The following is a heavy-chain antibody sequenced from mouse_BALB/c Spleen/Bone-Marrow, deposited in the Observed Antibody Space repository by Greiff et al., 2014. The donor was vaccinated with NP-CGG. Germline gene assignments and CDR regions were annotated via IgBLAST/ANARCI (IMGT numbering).Heavy chain of an antibody. CDR3: ASLTYYAMDY. J-gene: IGHJ4*01. CDR2: ISSGSSTI. CDR1: GFTFSSFG. V-gene: IGHV5-17*02. Sequence: EVQLQESGGGLVQPGGSRKLSCAASGFTFSSFGMHWVRQAPEKGLEWVAYISSGSSTIYYADTVEGRFTISRDNPKNTLFLQMTSLRSEDTAMDYCASLTYYAMDYWGQGTSVTVAS.